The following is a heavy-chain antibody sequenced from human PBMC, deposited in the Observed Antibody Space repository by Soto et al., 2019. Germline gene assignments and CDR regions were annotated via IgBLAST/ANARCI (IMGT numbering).Heavy chain of an antibody. V-gene: IGHV3-11*01. J-gene: IGHJ4*02. CDR2: ITTVFESP. CDR1: GFIFTDYS. D-gene: IGHD5-12*01. CDR3: ARDPQRRDGYNFDS. Sequence: GGSLRLSCVSSGFIFTDYSMTWIRHAPGRGLEWVSYITTVFESPFYADSLKDRFTISRDKAKKALSLEMNSLRGDDTAVYYCARDPQRRDGYNFDSWGPGTLVTVSS.